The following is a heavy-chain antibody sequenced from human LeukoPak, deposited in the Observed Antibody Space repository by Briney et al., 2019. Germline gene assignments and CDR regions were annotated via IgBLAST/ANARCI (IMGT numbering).Heavy chain of an antibody. Sequence: RPGGSLRLSCAASGFTFSSYAMSWVRQAPGKGLEWVSAISGSGGSTYYADSVKGRFTISRDNSKNTLYLQMNSLRAEDTAVYYCARDLGGYSSSWYPLNVWGKGTTVTVSS. V-gene: IGHV3-23*01. CDR3: ARDLGGYSSSWYPLNV. D-gene: IGHD6-13*01. CDR2: ISGSGGST. J-gene: IGHJ6*04. CDR1: GFTFSSYA.